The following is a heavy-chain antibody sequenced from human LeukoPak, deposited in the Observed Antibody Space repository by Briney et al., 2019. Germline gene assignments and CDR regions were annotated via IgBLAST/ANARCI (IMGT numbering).Heavy chain of an antibody. V-gene: IGHV3-23*01. CDR2: ISGSGGSK. D-gene: IGHD4-11*01. Sequence: GGSLRLSCAASGFTFSSYAMSWVRQAPGKGLEWVSAISGSGGSKYYADSVKGRFTISRDNSKNTLDLQMNSLRAEDKAVYYCAKIGQSPRYFDLWGRGTLVTASS. CDR3: AKIGQSPRYFDL. CDR1: GFTFSSYA. J-gene: IGHJ2*01.